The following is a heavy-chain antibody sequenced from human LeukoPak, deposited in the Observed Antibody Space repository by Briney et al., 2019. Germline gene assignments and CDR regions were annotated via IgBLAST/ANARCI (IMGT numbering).Heavy chain of an antibody. Sequence: SETLSLTCTVSGGSISSYYWSWIRQPPGKGLEWIGYIYYSGSTNYNPSLKSRVTISVDTSKNQFSLKLSSVTAADTAVYYCARYGYSYGITGPFDYWGQGTLVTVSS. V-gene: IGHV4-59*08. D-gene: IGHD5-18*01. CDR2: IYYSGST. CDR1: GGSISSYY. CDR3: ARYGYSYGITGPFDY. J-gene: IGHJ4*02.